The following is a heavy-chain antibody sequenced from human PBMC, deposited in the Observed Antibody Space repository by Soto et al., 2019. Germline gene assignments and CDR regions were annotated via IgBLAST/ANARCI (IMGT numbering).Heavy chain of an antibody. CDR3: ARFFGNAFDV. CDR1: GGSISTDSYN. D-gene: IGHD3-3*01. Sequence: QLQLQESGPGLVKPSETLSLTCSVSGGSISTDSYNWDWIRQSPGKGLEWIGTIYYDGTPSYNPSFKSQVSISVDTSRNHFSLKVKSVTAADTAMYYCARFFGNAFDVWGQGTMVKVSS. V-gene: IGHV4-39*02. CDR2: IYYDGTP. J-gene: IGHJ3*01.